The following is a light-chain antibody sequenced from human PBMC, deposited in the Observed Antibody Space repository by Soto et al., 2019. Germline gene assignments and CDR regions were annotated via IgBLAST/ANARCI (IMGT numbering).Light chain of an antibody. Sequence: EIVLTQSPGTLSLSPGERATLSCRASQSVTNNYLAWYQHKSGQAPRLLINGASSRATGIPDRFSGSGSGTDFTLTISRLEPEDCAVYYCQYYGNWWSFGQGTKVEIK. CDR3: QYYGNWWS. CDR1: QSVTNNY. J-gene: IGKJ1*01. V-gene: IGKV3-20*01. CDR2: GAS.